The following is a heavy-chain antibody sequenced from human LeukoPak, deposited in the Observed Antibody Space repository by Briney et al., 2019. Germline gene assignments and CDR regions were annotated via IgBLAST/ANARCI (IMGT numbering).Heavy chain of an antibody. CDR3: ARGTSSSWPYYYYYYMDV. Sequence: PSETLSLTCAVYGGSFSGYYWSWIRQPPGKGLEWIGEINHSGSTNYNPSLKSRVTISVDTSKNQFSLKLSSVTAADTAVYYCARGTSSSWPYYYYYYMDVWGKGTTVTISS. J-gene: IGHJ6*03. CDR1: GGSFSGYY. D-gene: IGHD6-13*01. CDR2: INHSGST. V-gene: IGHV4-34*01.